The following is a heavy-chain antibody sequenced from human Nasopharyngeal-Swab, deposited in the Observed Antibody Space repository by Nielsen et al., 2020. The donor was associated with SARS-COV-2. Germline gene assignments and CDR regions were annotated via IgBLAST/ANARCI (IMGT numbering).Heavy chain of an antibody. J-gene: IGHJ4*02. CDR3: ARDRGYGEPDY. CDR1: GGSISSGSYY. Sequence: LRLSCTVSGGSISSGSYYWSWIRQPAGKGLEWIGRIYTSGSTNYNPSLKSRVTISVDTSKNQFSPKLSSVTAADTAVYYCARDRGYGEPDYWGQGTLVTVSS. V-gene: IGHV4-61*02. D-gene: IGHD4-17*01. CDR2: IYTSGST.